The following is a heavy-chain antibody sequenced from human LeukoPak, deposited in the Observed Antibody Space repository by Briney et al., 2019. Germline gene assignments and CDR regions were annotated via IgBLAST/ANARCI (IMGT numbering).Heavy chain of an antibody. J-gene: IGHJ4*02. CDR1: GFTFSSYG. Sequence: GGSLRLSCAASGFTFSSYGMHWVRQAPGKGLEWVAVISYDGSNKYYADSVKGRFTISRDNSKNTLYLQMNSLRAEDTAVYYCAKDYPSHCSSTSCYGGFDFDYWGQGTLVTVSS. CDR3: AKDYPSHCSSTSCYGGFDFDY. CDR2: ISYDGSNK. V-gene: IGHV3-30*18. D-gene: IGHD2-2*01.